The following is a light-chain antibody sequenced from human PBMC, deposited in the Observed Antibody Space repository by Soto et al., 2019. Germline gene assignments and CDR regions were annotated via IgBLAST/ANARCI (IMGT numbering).Light chain of an antibody. CDR1: MRDVGAYNL. Sequence: QCALTHPASVYGSAGQSSTISCSGTMRDVGAYNLVSWYQQHPGTAPKLIIDEVRNRPSGISSRFSGSRSGNTASLTISGLQSEDEGDYYCSAYTARSTLVFGGGTKVTV. V-gene: IGLV2-14*01. J-gene: IGLJ3*02. CDR2: EVR. CDR3: SAYTARSTLV.